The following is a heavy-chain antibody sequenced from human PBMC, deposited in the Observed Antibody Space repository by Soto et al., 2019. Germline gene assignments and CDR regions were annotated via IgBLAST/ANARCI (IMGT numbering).Heavy chain of an antibody. V-gene: IGHV3-30*18. D-gene: IGHD6-19*01. CDR1: GFTFSSYG. CDR2: ISYDGSNK. Sequence: ESGGGVVQPGRSLRLSCAASGFTFSSYGMHWVRQAPGKGLEWVAVISYDGSNKYYADSVKGRFTISRDNSKNTLYLQMNSLRAEDTAVYYCAKGSSSGGGMDVWGQGTTVTVSS. CDR3: AKGSSSGGGMDV. J-gene: IGHJ6*02.